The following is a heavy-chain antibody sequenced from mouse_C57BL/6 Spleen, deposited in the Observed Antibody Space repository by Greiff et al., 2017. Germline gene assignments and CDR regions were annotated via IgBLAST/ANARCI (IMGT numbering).Heavy chain of an antibody. CDR2: IDPSDSYT. D-gene: IGHD4-1*01. Sequence: QVQLQQPGAELVKPGASVKLSCKASGYTFTSYWMQWVKQRPGQGLEWIGEIDPSDSYTNYNQKLKGKATLTVDTSSSTAYMQLSSLTSEDSAVYYCARSDWEEFAYWGQGTLVTVSA. CDR3: ARSDWEEFAY. V-gene: IGHV1-50*01. CDR1: GYTFTSYW. J-gene: IGHJ3*01.